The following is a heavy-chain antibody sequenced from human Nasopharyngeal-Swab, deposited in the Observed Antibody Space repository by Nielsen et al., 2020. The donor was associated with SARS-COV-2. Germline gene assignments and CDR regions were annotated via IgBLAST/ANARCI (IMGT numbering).Heavy chain of an antibody. V-gene: IGHV3-23*01. CDR3: AKEILMYDILKGAFDI. CDR1: GFTFSSYA. CDR2: ISGSGSST. D-gene: IGHD3-9*01. J-gene: IGHJ3*02. Sequence: GESLKISCAASGFTFSSYAMSWVRQAPGKGLEWVSAISGSGSSTYYADSVKGRFTISRDNSKNTLYLQMNSLRAEDTAVYYCAKEILMYDILKGAFDIWGQGTMVTVSS.